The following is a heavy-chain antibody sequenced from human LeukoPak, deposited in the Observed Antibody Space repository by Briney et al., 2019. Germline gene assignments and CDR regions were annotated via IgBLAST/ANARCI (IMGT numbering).Heavy chain of an antibody. Sequence: GGSLRLSCEASGFTFSSYGMHWVRQAPGKGLEWVAVIWYDGSNKYYADSVKGRFTISRDNSKNTLYLQMNSLRAEDTAVYYCARVASVTGAFDIWGQGTMVTVSS. D-gene: IGHD2-21*02. CDR3: ARVASVTGAFDI. CDR2: IWYDGSNK. CDR1: GFTFSSYG. V-gene: IGHV3-33*01. J-gene: IGHJ3*02.